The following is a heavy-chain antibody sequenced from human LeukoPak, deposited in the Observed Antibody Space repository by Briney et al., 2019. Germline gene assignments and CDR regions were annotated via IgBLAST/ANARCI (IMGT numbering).Heavy chain of an antibody. Sequence: SETLCLTCTASGCSISSYYWTWIRQPPGKGLEWIGYINYSGSTNYNPSLKSGVTISVDTSKNQFSLKLSSVTAADTAVYYCARAVAYCGGDCYSGTFDYWGQGTLVTVSS. D-gene: IGHD2-21*02. J-gene: IGHJ4*02. CDR3: ARAVAYCGGDCYSGTFDY. CDR2: INYSGST. V-gene: IGHV4-59*08. CDR1: GCSISSYY.